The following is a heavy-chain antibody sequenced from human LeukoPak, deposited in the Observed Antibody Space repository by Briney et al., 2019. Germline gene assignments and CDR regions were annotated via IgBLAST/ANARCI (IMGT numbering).Heavy chain of an antibody. CDR2: ISGSGGST. J-gene: IGHJ4*02. V-gene: IGHV3-23*01. CDR3: AKDLWTGDY. Sequence: GGSLRLPSAGSGFTFSSFGMSRVRPAPGKGLEWVSAISGSGGSTYYADAVKGRFTISRDNSKNTLYLQMNSLRAEDTAVYYCAKDLWTGDYWGQGTLVTVSS. D-gene: IGHD1-1*01. CDR1: GFTFSSFG.